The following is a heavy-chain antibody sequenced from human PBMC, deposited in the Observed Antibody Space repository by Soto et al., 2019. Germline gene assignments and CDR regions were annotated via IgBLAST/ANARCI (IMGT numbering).Heavy chain of an antibody. D-gene: IGHD1-1*01. CDR2: FDPEDGEI. CDR3: AAGGTRWLHSPFDY. J-gene: IGHJ4*02. V-gene: IGHV1-24*01. CDR1: GHTLTEFS. Sequence: QVHLVQSGAEGKKPGASVKVSCKVSGHTLTEFSMHWVRQAPGKGLEWMGGFDPEDGEIMYAQKFQGRVTMTEDTSTDSAYMELSSLRSEDTAVYYCAAGGTRWLHSPFDYWGQGTLVTVSS.